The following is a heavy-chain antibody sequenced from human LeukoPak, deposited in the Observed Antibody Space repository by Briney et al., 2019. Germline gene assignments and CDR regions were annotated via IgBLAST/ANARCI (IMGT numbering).Heavy chain of an antibody. J-gene: IGHJ5*02. CDR1: GGSISSYY. CDR2: IYYSGST. Sequence: KASETLSLTCTVSGGSISSYYWSWIRQPPGKGLEWIGYIYYSGSTNYNPSLKSRVTISVDTSKNQFSLKLSSVTAADTAVYYCARDCPGFDPRGQGTLVTVSS. V-gene: IGHV4-59*01. CDR3: ARDCPGFDP.